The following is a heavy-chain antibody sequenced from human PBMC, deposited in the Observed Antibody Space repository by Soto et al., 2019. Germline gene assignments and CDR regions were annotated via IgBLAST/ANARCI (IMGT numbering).Heavy chain of an antibody. Sequence: EASVKVSCKASGYTFTSYGISCVRQAPGQGLEWMGWISAYNGNTNYAQKLQGRVTMTTDTSTSTAYMELRSLRSDDTAVYYCVVAAQPYYFDYWGQGTLVTVSS. CDR1: GYTFTSYG. D-gene: IGHD2-15*01. CDR2: ISAYNGNT. CDR3: VVAAQPYYFDY. V-gene: IGHV1-18*01. J-gene: IGHJ4*02.